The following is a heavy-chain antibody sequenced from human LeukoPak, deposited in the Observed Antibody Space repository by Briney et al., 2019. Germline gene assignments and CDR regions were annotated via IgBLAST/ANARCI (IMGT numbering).Heavy chain of an antibody. CDR2: INHSGST. Sequence: PSETLSLTCAVYGGSFSGYYWSWIRQPPGKGLEWIGEINHSGSTNYNPSLKSRVTISVDTSKNQFSLKLSSVTAADTAVYYCARGVIGDCWGQGTLVTVSS. CDR1: GGSFSGYY. J-gene: IGHJ4*02. D-gene: IGHD3-16*02. V-gene: IGHV4-34*01. CDR3: ARGVIGDC.